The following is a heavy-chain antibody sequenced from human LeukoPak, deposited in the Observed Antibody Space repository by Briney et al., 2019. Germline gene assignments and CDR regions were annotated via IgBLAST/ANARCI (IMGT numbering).Heavy chain of an antibody. V-gene: IGHV4-59*01. CDR1: GGSISSYY. D-gene: IGHD5-12*01. J-gene: IGHJ5*02. CDR3: ARDGYTWFDP. CDR2: IYYTGST. Sequence: SETLSLTCTVSGGSISSYYWSWIRQPPGKGLEWIGYIYYTGSTSYNPSLKSRVTISVDTSKNQFSLKLSSVTAADTAVYYCARDGYTWFDPWGQGTLVTVSS.